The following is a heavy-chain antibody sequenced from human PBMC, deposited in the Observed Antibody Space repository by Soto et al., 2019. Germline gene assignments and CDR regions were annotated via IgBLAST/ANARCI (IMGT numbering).Heavy chain of an antibody. V-gene: IGHV3-7*05. CDR2: IKHDETKK. CDR3: ARDVSPGSSPYYLEAFDM. J-gene: IGHJ3*02. D-gene: IGHD3-22*01. Sequence: EVQLVESGGGLVQPGGSLRLSCAASGFTFSDYWMTWVRQDPGKGLEWVANIKHDETKKSYLDSVRGRFTISRDNARSSLYLQMDSLRAEGTALYYCARDVSPGSSPYYLEAFDMWGLWTMVSVSS. CDR1: GFTFSDYW.